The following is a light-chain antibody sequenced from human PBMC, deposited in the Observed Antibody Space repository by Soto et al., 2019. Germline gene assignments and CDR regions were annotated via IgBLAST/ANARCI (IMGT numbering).Light chain of an antibody. CDR2: GAS. CDR3: QQYNNWPRT. V-gene: IGKV3-15*01. J-gene: IGKJ1*01. CDR1: QSVGHN. Sequence: DIVMTQSPVTLSVSPGDRATLSCRASQSVGHNLAWFQQKPGQAPRLLIYGASAGATGIPDRFSGSVFGTEFTLTTTSLQSEDLAVYYCQQYNNWPRTFGQGTKVEMK.